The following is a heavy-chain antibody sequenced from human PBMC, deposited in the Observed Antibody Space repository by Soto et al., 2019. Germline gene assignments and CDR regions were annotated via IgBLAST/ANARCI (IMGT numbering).Heavy chain of an antibody. V-gene: IGHV1-2*06. CDR3: ARVFSEHRSSYWIDS. Sequence: ASVKVSCKASGYIFTANFINWVRQAPGQGLEWMGRLNPNTGDAEYAQEFQGRVTMTRDTPISTAYMEVTSLTSDDTAVYYCARVFSEHRSSYWIDSCGQGTLVTFSS. J-gene: IGHJ4*02. D-gene: IGHD3-22*01. CDR2: LNPNTGDA. CDR1: GYIFTANF.